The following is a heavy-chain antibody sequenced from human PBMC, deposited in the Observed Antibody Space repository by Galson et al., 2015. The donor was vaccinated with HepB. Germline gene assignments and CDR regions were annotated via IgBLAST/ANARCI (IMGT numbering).Heavy chain of an antibody. J-gene: IGHJ2*01. CDR3: ARGLITMVRGVIISDNWYFDL. Sequence: SLRLSCAASGFTFSSYSMNWVRQAPGKGLEWVSSISSSSSYIYYADSVKGRFTISRDNAKNSLYLQMNSLRAEDTAVYYCARGLITMVRGVIISDNWYFDLWGRGTLVTVSS. D-gene: IGHD3-10*01. CDR2: ISSSSSYI. V-gene: IGHV3-21*01. CDR1: GFTFSSYS.